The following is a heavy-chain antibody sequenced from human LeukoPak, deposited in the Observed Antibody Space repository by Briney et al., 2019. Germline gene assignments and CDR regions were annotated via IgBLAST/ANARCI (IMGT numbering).Heavy chain of an antibody. CDR3: ARERFYILTGYYKREPLDY. CDR2: INLNNGGT. J-gene: IGHJ4*02. Sequence: RASVKVSCKASGYTFTGYYMHWVRQAPGQGLEWMGWINLNNGGTNYAQKFQGRVTMTRDTSISTAYMELSRLGSDDTAMYYCARERFYILTGYYKREPLDYWGQGTLVTVSS. D-gene: IGHD3-9*01. V-gene: IGHV1-2*02. CDR1: GYTFTGYY.